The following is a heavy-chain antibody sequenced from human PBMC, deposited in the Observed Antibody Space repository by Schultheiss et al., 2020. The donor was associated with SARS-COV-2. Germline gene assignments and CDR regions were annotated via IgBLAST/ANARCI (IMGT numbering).Heavy chain of an antibody. Sequence: SETLSLTCTVSGGSISSYYWSWIRQPPGKGLEWIGYIYYSGSTYYNPSLKSRVTISVDTSKNQFSLKLSSVTAADTAVYYCASLIDSSGYYSLDYWGQGTLVTVSS. J-gene: IGHJ4*02. V-gene: IGHV4-30-4*01. CDR2: IYYSGST. CDR1: GGSISSYY. D-gene: IGHD3-22*01. CDR3: ASLIDSSGYYSLDY.